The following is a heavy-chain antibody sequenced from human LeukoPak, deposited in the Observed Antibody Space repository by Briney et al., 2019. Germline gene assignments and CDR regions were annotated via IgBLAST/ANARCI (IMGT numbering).Heavy chain of an antibody. V-gene: IGHV1-2*06. J-gene: IGHJ4*02. CDR1: GYTFTDSY. Sequence: EASVKVSCKASGYTFTDSYIHWVRQAPGERLEWMGRINPKSGGTNYAGNSQGRVTLTRDTSINTAYMEVTTLKSDDTAIYYCVKDLREDSVTRGYWGQGTPVTVSS. D-gene: IGHD1-1*01. CDR2: INPKSGGT. CDR3: VKDLREDSVTRGY.